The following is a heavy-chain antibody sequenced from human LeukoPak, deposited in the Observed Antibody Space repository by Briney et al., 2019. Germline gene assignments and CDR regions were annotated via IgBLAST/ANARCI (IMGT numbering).Heavy chain of an antibody. V-gene: IGHV4-61*02. J-gene: IGHJ3*02. CDR1: GGSISSGSYY. D-gene: IGHD3-22*01. Sequence: SQTLSLTCTVSGGSISSGSYYWSWIRQPAGKGLEWIGRIYTSGSTNYNPSLKSRVTISVDTSKNQFSLKLSSVTAADTAVYYCARDPKYYYDSSGYPTNAFDIWGQGTMVTVSS. CDR3: ARDPKYYYDSSGYPTNAFDI. CDR2: IYTSGST.